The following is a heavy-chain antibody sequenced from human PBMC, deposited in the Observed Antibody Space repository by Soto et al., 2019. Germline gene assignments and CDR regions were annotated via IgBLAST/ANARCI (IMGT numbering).Heavy chain of an antibody. CDR1: GFTFSNAW. CDR3: TTDRSPVPEQLVLDYYYYMDV. J-gene: IGHJ6*03. Sequence: GGSLRLSCAASGFTFSNAWMSWVRQAPGKGLEWVGRIKSKTDGGTTDYAAPVKGRFTISRDDSKNTLYLQMNSLKTEDTAVYYCTTDRSPVPEQLVLDYYYYMDVWGKGTTVTVSS. CDR2: IKSKTDGGTT. V-gene: IGHV3-15*01. D-gene: IGHD6-6*01.